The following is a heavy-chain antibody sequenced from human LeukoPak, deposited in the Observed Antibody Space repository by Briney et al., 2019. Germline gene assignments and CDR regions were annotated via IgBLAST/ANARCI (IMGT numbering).Heavy chain of an antibody. Sequence: PSETLSLTCTVSGGXIISYYWSWIRQPPGKGLEWIGYIYYSGTTNYNPSLKSRVTISVDTSKNQFSLKVNSVTAADTAVYYCVRSKSGTYGWFDPWGQGTLATVSS. J-gene: IGHJ5*02. V-gene: IGHV4-59*01. D-gene: IGHD4-17*01. CDR2: IYYSGTT. CDR1: GGXIISYY. CDR3: VRSKSGTYGWFDP.